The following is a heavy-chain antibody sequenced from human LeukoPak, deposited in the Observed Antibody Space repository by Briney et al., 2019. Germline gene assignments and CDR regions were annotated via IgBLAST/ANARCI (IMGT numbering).Heavy chain of an antibody. J-gene: IGHJ6*02. D-gene: IGHD2-2*01. CDR3: ARGQYQLPYYYYYGMDV. CDR1: GGSFSGYY. CDR2: INHSGST. V-gene: IGHV4-34*01. Sequence: SETLSLTCAVYGGSFSGYYWSWIRQPPGKGLEWIGEINHSGSTNYNPSLKSRVTISVDTSKNQFSLKLSSVTAADTAVYYCARGQYQLPYYYYYGMDVWGQGTTVTVSS.